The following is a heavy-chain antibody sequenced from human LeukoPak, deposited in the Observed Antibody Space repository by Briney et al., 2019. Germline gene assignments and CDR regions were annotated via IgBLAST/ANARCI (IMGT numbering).Heavy chain of an antibody. Sequence: GGSLRLSCAASGFTFSSYAMSWVRQAPGKGLEWVSAISGSGGSTYYADSVKGRFPISRDNSKNTLYLQMNSLRAEDTAVYYCAKAYDFWSGYFPFDYWGQGTLVTVSS. J-gene: IGHJ4*02. CDR3: AKAYDFWSGYFPFDY. V-gene: IGHV3-23*01. D-gene: IGHD3-3*01. CDR2: ISGSGGST. CDR1: GFTFSSYA.